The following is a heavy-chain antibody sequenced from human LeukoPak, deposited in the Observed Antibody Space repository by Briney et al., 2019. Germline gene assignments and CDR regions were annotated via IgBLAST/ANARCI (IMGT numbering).Heavy chain of an antibody. CDR2: ISSSGSNI. D-gene: IGHD1-26*01. V-gene: IGHV3-48*04. J-gene: IGHJ4*02. CDR1: GFSLSNYW. CDR3: ARGARLDTRNECRLDY. Sequence: GGSLRLSCAASGFSLSNYWMNWVRQAPGKGLECVSYISSSGSNIYHADSVKGRFTISRDNAKNSLYLQMNSLRAEGTAVYYCARGARLDTRNECRLDYWGQGTLVTVSS.